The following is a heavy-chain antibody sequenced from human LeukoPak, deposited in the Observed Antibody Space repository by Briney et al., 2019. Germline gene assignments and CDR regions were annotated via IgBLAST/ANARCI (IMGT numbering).Heavy chain of an antibody. CDR2: IYSGGST. CDR1: GFTFSSYS. Sequence: GGSLRLSCAASGFTFSSYSMNWVRQAPGKGLEWVSVIYSGGSTYYADSVKGRFTISRDNSKNTLYLQMNSLRAEDTAVYYCARDWTGLYYFDYWGQGTLVTVSS. CDR3: ARDWTGLYYFDY. D-gene: IGHD3/OR15-3a*01. J-gene: IGHJ4*02. V-gene: IGHV3-53*01.